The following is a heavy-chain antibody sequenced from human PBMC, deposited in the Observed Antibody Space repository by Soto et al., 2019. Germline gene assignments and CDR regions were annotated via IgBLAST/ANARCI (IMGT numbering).Heavy chain of an antibody. CDR3: ARPPHGSDGDY. Sequence: GESLKISCKGSGYSFPSYWIGWVRQMPGKGLEWMAMIYPHDSDARYSPSFQGRVIISVDKSISTAFLEWSSLKTSDSAMYYCARPPHGSDGDYWGQGALVTVSS. CDR2: IYPHDSDA. V-gene: IGHV5-51*01. J-gene: IGHJ4*02. CDR1: GYSFPSYW.